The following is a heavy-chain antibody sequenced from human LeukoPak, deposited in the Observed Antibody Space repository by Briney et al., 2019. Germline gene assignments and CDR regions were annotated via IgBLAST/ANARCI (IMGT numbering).Heavy chain of an antibody. CDR2: IYSGGST. Sequence: GGSLRLSCAASGFTVSSNHMSWVRQSPGKGLEWVSLIYSGGSTYYADSVKGRFTISRDNSKNTLYLQMNSLRAEDTAVYYCARDTHSYYGLDVWAQGTTVTVSS. J-gene: IGHJ6*02. V-gene: IGHV3-66*01. CDR1: GFTVSSNH. CDR3: ARDTHSYYGLDV.